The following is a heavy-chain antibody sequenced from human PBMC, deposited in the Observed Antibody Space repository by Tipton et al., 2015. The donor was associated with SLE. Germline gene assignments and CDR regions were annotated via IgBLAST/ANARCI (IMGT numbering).Heavy chain of an antibody. Sequence: TLSLTCTVSGGSISSSSHYWGWIRQPPGKGLEWIGSIYYSGTTYYNPSLKSRVTISVDTSKKQFSLKLSSVTAADTAVYYCARGDSYSSGWYTYYYGMDVWSQGTTVTISS. V-gene: IGHV4-39*07. CDR1: GGSISSSSHY. CDR3: ARGDSYSSGWYTYYYGMDV. D-gene: IGHD6-19*01. CDR2: IYYSGTT. J-gene: IGHJ6*02.